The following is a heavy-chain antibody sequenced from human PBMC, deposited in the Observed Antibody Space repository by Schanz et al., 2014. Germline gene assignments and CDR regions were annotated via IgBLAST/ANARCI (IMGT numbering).Heavy chain of an antibody. Sequence: EVQLVESGGELIQPGGSLRLSCEASGFTFSRYWMHWVRQAPGKGLEWVSAISGSGAGTYYADSVKGRFTFSRDNSKNPLYLQMSSLRTEDTAVYFCAGGRAVVTPLDFWGQGTLVTVSS. D-gene: IGHD2-15*01. CDR1: GFTFSRYW. J-gene: IGHJ4*02. V-gene: IGHV3-23*04. CDR2: ISGSGAGT. CDR3: AGGRAVVTPLDF.